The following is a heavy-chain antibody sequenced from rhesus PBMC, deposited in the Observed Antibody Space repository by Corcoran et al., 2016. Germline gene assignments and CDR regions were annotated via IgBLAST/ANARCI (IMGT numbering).Heavy chain of an antibody. Sequence: QLQLQESGPGLVKPSETLSVTCAVSGGSISSSYWSWIRQAPGKGLEWLGYSYGNDSSTNSNPSFKSRVTLAVDPSKIQLSLKLRSVTAADAAEYYCARYCTGSGCYAGLDSWGQGVVVTVSS. D-gene: IGHD2-21*01. CDR2: SYGNDSST. CDR1: GGSISSSY. V-gene: IGHV4-169*01. CDR3: ARYCTGSGCYAGLDS. J-gene: IGHJ6*01.